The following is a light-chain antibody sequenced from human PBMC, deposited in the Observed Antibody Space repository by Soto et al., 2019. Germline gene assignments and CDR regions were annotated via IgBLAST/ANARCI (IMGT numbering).Light chain of an antibody. J-gene: IGKJ5*01. CDR1: QSVSSY. CDR2: DAS. Sequence: EIVLTQSPGTLSLSPGERATLSCRASQSVSSYLAWYQQKPGQAPRLLIYDASNRATGIPARFSGSGSGTDFTLTISSLQSEDFGVYYCQQYNNWPPITFGQGTRLEIK. CDR3: QQYNNWPPIT. V-gene: IGKV3-11*01.